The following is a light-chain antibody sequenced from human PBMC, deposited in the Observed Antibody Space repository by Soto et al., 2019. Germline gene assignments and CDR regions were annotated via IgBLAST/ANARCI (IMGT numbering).Light chain of an antibody. J-gene: IGKJ1*01. V-gene: IGKV4-1*01. CDR3: QQYYTTPTWT. Sequence: DIVMTQSPDSLAVSLGERATINCKSSQSVLYSSNNKNYLAWYQQKPGQPPKLLIYWASTRESGVPDRFSGRESGTDFTLTISSLQAEDMAVYYCQQYYTTPTWTFGQGTKVEIK. CDR2: WAS. CDR1: QSVLYSSNNKNY.